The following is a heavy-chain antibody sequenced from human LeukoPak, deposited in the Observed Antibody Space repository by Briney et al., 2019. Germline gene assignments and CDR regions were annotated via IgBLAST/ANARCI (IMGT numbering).Heavy chain of an antibody. D-gene: IGHD1-1*01. J-gene: IGHJ3*02. CDR2: MRPDGREI. CDR1: GFTFSKYS. V-gene: IGHV3-7*01. Sequence: GGSLRLSCAASGFTFSKYSMNWVRQAPGKGLEWVANMRPDGREIYYVDSVKGRFTISRDNAKNSLYLQMNSLRAEDTAVYYCARDAGRREDIWGQGTMVTVS. CDR3: ARDAGRREDI.